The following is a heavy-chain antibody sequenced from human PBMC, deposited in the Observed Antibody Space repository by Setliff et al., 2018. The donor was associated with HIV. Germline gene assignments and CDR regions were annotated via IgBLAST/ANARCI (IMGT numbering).Heavy chain of an antibody. J-gene: IGHJ3*02. Sequence: SVKVSCKASGGTFSSYAINWVRQAPGQGLEWMGGIIPIFGTANYAQKFQGRLTIPADESLTTAYMELSSLTSEDTAVYYCARPTTEGDYYDSSGYLSGAFDIWGQGTMVTISS. CDR2: IIPIFGTA. CDR3: ARPTTEGDYYDSSGYLSGAFDI. CDR1: GGTFSSYA. V-gene: IGHV1-69*13. D-gene: IGHD3-22*01.